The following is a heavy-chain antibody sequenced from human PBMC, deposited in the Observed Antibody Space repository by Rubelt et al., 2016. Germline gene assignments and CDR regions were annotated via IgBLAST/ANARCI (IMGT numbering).Heavy chain of an antibody. CDR3: ARRCDYFDY. CDR1: GFTFSSYA. CDR2: ISGSGGST. V-gene: IGHV3-23*01. D-gene: IGHD3-16*01. Sequence: RLSCAASGFTFSSYAMSWVRQAPGKGLEWVSAISGSGGSTYYADSVKGRFTISRDNSKNTLYLQMNSLRAEDTAIYYCARRCDYFDYWGQGTLVTVSS. J-gene: IGHJ4*02.